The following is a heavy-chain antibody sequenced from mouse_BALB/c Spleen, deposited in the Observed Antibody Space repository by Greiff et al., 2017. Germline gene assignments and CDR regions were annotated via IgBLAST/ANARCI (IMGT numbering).Heavy chain of an antibody. Sequence: EVKLMESGPSLVKPSQTLSLTCSVTGDSITSGYWNWIRKFPGNKLEYMGYISYSGSTYYNPSLKSRISITRDTSKNQYYLQLNSVTTEDTATYYCARYDYYGSSFDYWGQGTTLTVAS. CDR1: GDSITSGY. J-gene: IGHJ2*01. CDR2: ISYSGST. D-gene: IGHD1-1*01. CDR3: ARYDYYGSSFDY. V-gene: IGHV3-8*02.